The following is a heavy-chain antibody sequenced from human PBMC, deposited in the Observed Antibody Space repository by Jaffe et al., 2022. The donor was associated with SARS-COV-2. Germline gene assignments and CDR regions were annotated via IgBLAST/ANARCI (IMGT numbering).Heavy chain of an antibody. Sequence: QVQLVESGGGVVQPGRSLRLSCAASGFTFSSYAMHWVRQAPGKGLEWVAVISYDGSNKYYADSVKGRFTISRDNSKNTLYLQMNSLRAEDTAVYYCATGAEGGPWERVFDYWGQGTLVTVSS. CDR2: ISYDGSNK. CDR3: ATGAEGGPWERVFDY. D-gene: IGHD1-26*01. V-gene: IGHV3-30-3*01. CDR1: GFTFSSYA. J-gene: IGHJ4*02.